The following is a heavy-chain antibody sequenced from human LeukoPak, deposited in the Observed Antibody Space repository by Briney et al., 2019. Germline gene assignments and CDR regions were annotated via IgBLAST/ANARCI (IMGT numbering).Heavy chain of an antibody. CDR1: GYTFTSYA. Sequence: ASVKVSCKASGYTFTSYAMHWVRQAPGQRLEWMGWINAGNGNTKYSQKFQGRVTITRDTSASTAYMELSSLRSEDTAVYYCARDWAYSSGWYLVGPTDDRGWFDPWGQGTLVTVSS. D-gene: IGHD6-19*01. CDR2: INAGNGNT. V-gene: IGHV1-3*01. CDR3: ARDWAYSSGWYLVGPTDDRGWFDP. J-gene: IGHJ5*02.